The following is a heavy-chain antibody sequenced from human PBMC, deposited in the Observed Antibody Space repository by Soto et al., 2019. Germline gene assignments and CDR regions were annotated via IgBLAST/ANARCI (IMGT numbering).Heavy chain of an antibody. CDR2: IYYSGIT. J-gene: IGHJ4*02. Sequence: QLRLQESGPGLVKPSETLSLTCTVSGGSISSSTYYWGWIRQPPGKGLEWIGSIYYSGITYYNPSLKSRVTISVDTSKNQFSLKLSSVTAADTAVYYCASHDFWSGYYQNYFDYWGPGTLVTVSS. D-gene: IGHD3-3*01. CDR3: ASHDFWSGYYQNYFDY. CDR1: GGSISSSTYY. V-gene: IGHV4-39*01.